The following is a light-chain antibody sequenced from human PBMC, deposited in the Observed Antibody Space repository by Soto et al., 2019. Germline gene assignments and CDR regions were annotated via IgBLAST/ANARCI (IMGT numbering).Light chain of an antibody. CDR1: PGIRDD. CDR2: AAS. J-gene: IGKJ3*01. CDR3: LQKYFYPFT. V-gene: IGKV1-6*01. Sequence: AIQMTQSPSSLSASVGDRVTITCRASPGIRDDLDWFQQKPGKAPKLLIYAASNLQSGVPARFSGSESGTDFTLTISSLQPEHFAPYYCLQKYFYPFTFGPGTKVDIK.